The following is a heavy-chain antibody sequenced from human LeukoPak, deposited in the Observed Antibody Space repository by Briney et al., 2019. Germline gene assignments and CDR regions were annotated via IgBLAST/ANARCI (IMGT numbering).Heavy chain of an antibody. J-gene: IGHJ4*02. V-gene: IGHV1-18*01. Sequence: ASVKVSCKASGYTFTSYGISWVRQAPGQGLEWMGWISAYNGNTNYAQKFQGRVTMTRDTSISTAYMDLSRLRSDDTAVYYCARVVPRSEGYSGYDWQLDLSGYYFDYWGQGTLVTVSS. D-gene: IGHD5-12*01. CDR2: ISAYNGNT. CDR1: GYTFTSYG. CDR3: ARVVPRSEGYSGYDWQLDLSGYYFDY.